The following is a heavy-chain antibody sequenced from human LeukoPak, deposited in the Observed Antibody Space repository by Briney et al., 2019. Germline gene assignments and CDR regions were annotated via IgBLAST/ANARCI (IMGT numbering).Heavy chain of an antibody. Sequence: PVKVSCKASGGTFSSYTISWVRQAPGQGLEWVGRIIPILGIANYAQKFQGRVTITADKSTSTAYMELSSLRSEDTAVYYCARDPDRHGYNYLDYWGQGTLVTVSS. V-gene: IGHV1-69*04. CDR3: ARDPDRHGYNYLDY. D-gene: IGHD5-24*01. J-gene: IGHJ4*02. CDR1: GGTFSSYT. CDR2: IIPILGIA.